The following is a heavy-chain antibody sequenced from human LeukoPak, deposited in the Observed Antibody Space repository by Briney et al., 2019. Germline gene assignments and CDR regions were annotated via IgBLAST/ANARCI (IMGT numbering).Heavy chain of an antibody. V-gene: IGHV3-20*04. D-gene: IGHD6-6*01. Sequence: GGSLRLSCAASGFTFDDYGMSWVRQAPGKGLEWVSGINWNGGSTGYADSVKGRFTISRDNAKNTLYLQMNSLRAEDTAVYYCARGYSSSSWSLFDYWGQGTLVTVSS. CDR2: INWNGGST. J-gene: IGHJ4*02. CDR1: GFTFDDYG. CDR3: ARGYSSSSWSLFDY.